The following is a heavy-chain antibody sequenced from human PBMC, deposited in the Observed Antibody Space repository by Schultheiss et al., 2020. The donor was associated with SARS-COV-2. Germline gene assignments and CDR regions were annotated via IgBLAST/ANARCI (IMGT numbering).Heavy chain of an antibody. V-gene: IGHV1-69*13. Sequence: SVKVSCKASGGTFSSYAISWVRQAPGQGLEWMGGIIPIFGTANYAQKFQGRVTITADESTSTAYMELSSLRSDDTAVYYCASQRAYCGGDCYPQPDFDYWGQGTLVTVSS. CDR2: IIPIFGTA. J-gene: IGHJ4*02. CDR1: GGTFSSYA. D-gene: IGHD2-21*02. CDR3: ASQRAYCGGDCYPQPDFDY.